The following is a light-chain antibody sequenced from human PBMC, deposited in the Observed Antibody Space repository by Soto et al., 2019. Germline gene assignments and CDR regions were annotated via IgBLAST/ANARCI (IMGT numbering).Light chain of an antibody. V-gene: IGKV3-15*01. CDR3: QHYNNWPPKT. J-gene: IGKJ1*01. CDR2: GAS. Sequence: IVMTQSPATLSVSPGERATLSCRASQSVSSNLAWYQQKRGQAPRVLIYGASTRATGIPDRFSGSGSGTEFTLTISSLQSEDSAVYYCQHYNNWPPKTFGQGTKVEIK. CDR1: QSVSSN.